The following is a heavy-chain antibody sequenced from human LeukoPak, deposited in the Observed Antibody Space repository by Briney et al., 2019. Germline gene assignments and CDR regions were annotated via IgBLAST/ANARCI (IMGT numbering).Heavy chain of an antibody. CDR1: GFTFSSYA. CDR2: ISYDGSNK. J-gene: IGHJ5*02. Sequence: GGSLRLSCAASGFTFSSYAMHWVRQAPGKGLEWVAVISYDGSNKYYADSVKGRFTISRDNSKNTLYLQMNGLRAEDTAVYYCARAVAGKDNWFDPWGQGTLVTVSS. CDR3: ARAVAGKDNWFDP. V-gene: IGHV3-30*04. D-gene: IGHD6-19*01.